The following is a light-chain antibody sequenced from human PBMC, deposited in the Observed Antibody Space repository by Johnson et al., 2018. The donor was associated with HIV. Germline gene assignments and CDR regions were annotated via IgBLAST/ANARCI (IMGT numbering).Light chain of an antibody. Sequence: QSVLTQPPSVSAAPGQKVTISCSGSSSNIGNNYVSWYQQLPGTAPRIVTYDNNKRPSGIPDRFSGSRSGTSATLGITGLQTGVEADYYCGTWDSSLSAYVFGTGTKVTVL. CDR2: DNN. V-gene: IGLV1-51*01. J-gene: IGLJ1*01. CDR1: SSNIGNNY. CDR3: GTWDSSLSAYV.